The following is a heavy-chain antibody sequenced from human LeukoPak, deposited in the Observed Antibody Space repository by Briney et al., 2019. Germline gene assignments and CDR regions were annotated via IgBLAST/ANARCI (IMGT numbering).Heavy chain of an antibody. CDR2: MNPNSGNT. Sequence: ASVKVFCRASGYTFTSYDINWVRQATGQGLEGMGWMNPNSGNTGYAQKFQGRVNMTRNTSISTAYMELSSLRSEDTAVYYCARERRVGYSYGFGYWGQGTLVTVSS. J-gene: IGHJ4*02. D-gene: IGHD5-18*01. CDR3: ARERRVGYSYGFGY. CDR1: GYTFTSYD. V-gene: IGHV1-8*01.